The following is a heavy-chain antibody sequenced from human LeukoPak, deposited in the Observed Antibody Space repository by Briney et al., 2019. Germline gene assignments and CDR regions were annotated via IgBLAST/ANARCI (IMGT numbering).Heavy chain of an antibody. CDR3: ARDSSGYYHWFDP. D-gene: IGHD3-22*01. CDR1: GDSISSSNW. V-gene: IGHV4-4*02. CDR2: VYHSGST. Sequence: PSETLSLTCAVSGDSISSSNWWSWVRLPPGKGLEWIGEVYHSGSTNYNPSLKSRVTISVDKSKNQFSLKLNSVTAADTAVYYCARDSSGYYHWFDPWGQGTLVTVSS. J-gene: IGHJ5*02.